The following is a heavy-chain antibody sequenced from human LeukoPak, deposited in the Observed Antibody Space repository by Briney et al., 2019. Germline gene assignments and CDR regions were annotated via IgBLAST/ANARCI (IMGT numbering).Heavy chain of an antibody. D-gene: IGHD3-22*01. CDR1: GGSISSGGYY. CDR3: ARSQNYYYDSSGTNWFDP. V-gene: IGHV4-31*03. Sequence: SETLSLTCTVSGGSISSGGYYWSWIRQHPGKGLEWIGYIYYSGSTYYNPSLKSRVTISVDTSKNQFSLKLSSVTAADTAVYYCARSQNYYYDSSGTNWFDPWGQGTLVTVSS. CDR2: IYYSGST. J-gene: IGHJ5*02.